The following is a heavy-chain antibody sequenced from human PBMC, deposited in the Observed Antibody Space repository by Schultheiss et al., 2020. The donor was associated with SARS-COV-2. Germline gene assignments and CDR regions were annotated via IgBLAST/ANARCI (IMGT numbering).Heavy chain of an antibody. J-gene: IGHJ4*02. CDR3: ARARCGGDCYSTFDY. D-gene: IGHD2-21*02. Sequence: SETLSLTCAVSGGSFSGFYWSWIRQPPEKGLEWIGEINHSGSTNYNPSLKSRVTISVDMSKNQFFLKLSSVTAADTAVYYCARARCGGDCYSTFDYWGQGTLVTVSS. CDR1: GGSFSGFY. CDR2: INHSGST. V-gene: IGHV4-34*01.